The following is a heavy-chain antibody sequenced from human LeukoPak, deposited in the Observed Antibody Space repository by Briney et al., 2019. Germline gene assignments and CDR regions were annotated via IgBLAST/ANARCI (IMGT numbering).Heavy chain of an antibody. D-gene: IGHD2-2*02. CDR3: ARVGGPAAIEGTNY. V-gene: IGHV3-30-3*01. CDR1: GFTFSSYA. J-gene: IGHJ4*02. CDR2: ISYDGGNK. Sequence: PGGSLRLSCAASGFTFSSYAMHWVRQAPGKGLEWVAVISYDGGNKYYADSVKGRFTISRDNSKNTLYLQMNSLRAEDTAVYYCARVGGPAAIEGTNYWGQGTLVTVSS.